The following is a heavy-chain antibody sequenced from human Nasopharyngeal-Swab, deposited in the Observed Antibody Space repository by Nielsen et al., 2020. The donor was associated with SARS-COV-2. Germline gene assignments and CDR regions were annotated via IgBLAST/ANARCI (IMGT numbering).Heavy chain of an antibody. D-gene: IGHD3-22*01. J-gene: IGHJ4*02. CDR3: ARGGSGYLSPSDY. CDR1: GFTFSSYS. V-gene: IGHV3-21*01. CDR2: ISSSSSYI. Sequence: GVLKISCAASGFTFSSYSMNWVRQAPGKGLEWVSSISSSSSYIYYADSVKGRFTISRDNAKNSLYLQMNSLRAEDTAVYYCARGGSGYLSPSDYWGQGTLVTVSS.